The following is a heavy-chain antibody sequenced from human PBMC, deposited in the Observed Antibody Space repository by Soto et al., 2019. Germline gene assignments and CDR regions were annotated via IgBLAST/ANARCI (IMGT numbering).Heavy chain of an antibody. CDR2: IDHSGYT. V-gene: IGHV4-34*01. J-gene: IGHJ5*02. CDR3: ARVRDWFDP. D-gene: IGHD3-3*01. CDR1: GGSFSCYY. Sequence: SSETLSLTCAVYGGSFSCYYWNWIRQPPGKGLEWIGEIDHSGYTSYNPSLKSRVTISVDTSKNQFSLRLTSVTAADTAVYYCARVRDWFDPWGQGTLVTVSS.